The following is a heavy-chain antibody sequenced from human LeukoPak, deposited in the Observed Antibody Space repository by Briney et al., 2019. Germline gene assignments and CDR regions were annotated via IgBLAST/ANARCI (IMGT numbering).Heavy chain of an antibody. CDR1: GGSISGYY. D-gene: IGHD7-27*01. CDR3: ARHGTWGLGQYYFDY. CDR2: IYYSGST. V-gene: IGHV4-59*08. J-gene: IGHJ4*02. Sequence: SETLSLTCTVSGGSISGYYWSWIRQPPGKGVEWIGYIYYSGSTNYNPSLKSRVTISVDTSKNQFSLKLSSVTAADTALYYCARHGTWGLGQYYFDYWGQGTLVTVSS.